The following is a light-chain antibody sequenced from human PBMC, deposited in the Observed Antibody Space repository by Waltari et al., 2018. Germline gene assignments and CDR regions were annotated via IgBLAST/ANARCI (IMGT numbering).Light chain of an antibody. CDR1: QSVSSSF. CDR3: QQYGSSLLT. CDR2: GAS. Sequence: EIVVKPSSGPLSLSPGERAPLLCRASQSVSSSFLAWYHQKPGEAPRLLIYGASSRATGIPDRFSGSGSGTDFTLTISRLEPEDFAVYYCQQYGSSLLTFGGGTKVEIK. V-gene: IGKV3-20*01. J-gene: IGKJ4*01.